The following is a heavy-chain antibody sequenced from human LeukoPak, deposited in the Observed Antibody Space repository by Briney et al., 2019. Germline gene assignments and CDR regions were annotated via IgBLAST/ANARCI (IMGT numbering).Heavy chain of an antibody. CDR2: ISRDGGRT. J-gene: IGHJ4*02. Sequence: GGSLRLSCAASGFTSGLTFDDYGMNWVRQVPGKGLEWVSGISRDGGRTGYADSVQGRFTISRDNSRNSLHLQMNSLRVEDTAFYYCAKDYGYSSSWYDYWGQGTLVTVSS. CDR3: AKDYGYSSSWYDY. V-gene: IGHV3-20*04. D-gene: IGHD6-13*01. CDR1: GFTSGLTFDDYG.